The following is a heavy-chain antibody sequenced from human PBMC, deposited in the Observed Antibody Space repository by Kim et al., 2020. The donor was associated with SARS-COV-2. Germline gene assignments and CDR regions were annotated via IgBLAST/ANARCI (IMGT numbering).Heavy chain of an antibody. CDR3: AGHWGPIYDFLGFDP. V-gene: IGHV4-59*08. J-gene: IGHJ5*02. Sequence: SETLSLTCTVSGGSISSYYWSWIRQPPGKGLEWIGYIYYSGRTNYNPSLKSRVTITVDTTKNQVSLKLSSVTAADTAVYYCAGHWGPIYDFLGFDPWGQGTLVTVSS. CDR1: GGSISSYY. CDR2: IYYSGRT. D-gene: IGHD3-3*01.